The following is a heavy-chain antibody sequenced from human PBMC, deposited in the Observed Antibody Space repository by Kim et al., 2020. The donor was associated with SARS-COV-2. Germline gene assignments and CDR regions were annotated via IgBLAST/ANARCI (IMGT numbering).Heavy chain of an antibody. CDR1: GGSISSYY. Sequence: SETLSLTCTVSGGSISSYYWSWIRQPPGKGLEWIGYIYYSGSTNYNPSLKSRVTISVDTSKNQFSLKLSSVTAADTAVYYCAGLPAIYYYYGMDVWGQGTTVTVSS. CDR2: IYYSGST. CDR3: AGLPAIYYYYGMDV. V-gene: IGHV4-59*08. J-gene: IGHJ6*02.